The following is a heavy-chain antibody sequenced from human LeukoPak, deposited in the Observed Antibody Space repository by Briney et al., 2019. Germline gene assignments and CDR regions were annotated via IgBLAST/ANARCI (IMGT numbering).Heavy chain of an antibody. V-gene: IGHV4-59*08. CDR2: INYIRTT. D-gene: IGHD6-13*01. CDR1: GGSISSYY. CDR3: ARSYSSSDHYYYYGMDV. J-gene: IGHJ6*02. Sequence: PSETLSLTCTVSGGSISSYYWNWIRQPPGKGLEWFGYINYIRTTDYNPSLKSRVTISLDTSKNRFSLKLSSVTAADTAMYYCARSYSSSDHYYYYGMDVWGQGTTVTVSS.